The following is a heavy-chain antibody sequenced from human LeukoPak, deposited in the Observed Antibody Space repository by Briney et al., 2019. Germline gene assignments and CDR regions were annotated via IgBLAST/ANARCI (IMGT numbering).Heavy chain of an antibody. D-gene: IGHD1-14*01. CDR3: ARRKAKRPLDY. Sequence: PSETLSLTCTVSGGSISSGGYYWSWIRQHPGKGLEWIGYIYYSGSTYYNPSLKSRVTISVDTSKNQFSLKLSSVTAADTAVYYCARRKAKRPLDYWGQGTLVTVSS. J-gene: IGHJ4*02. CDR2: IYYSGST. CDR1: GGSISSGGYY. V-gene: IGHV4-31*03.